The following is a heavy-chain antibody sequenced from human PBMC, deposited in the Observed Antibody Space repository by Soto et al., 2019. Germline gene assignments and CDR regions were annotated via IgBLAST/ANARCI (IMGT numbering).Heavy chain of an antibody. CDR1: SGSFSGYY. D-gene: IGHD3-3*01. CDR3: ARGRLFLTTSGLAITYFDY. Sequence: PSETLSLTCAVYSGSFSGYYYSWIRQSPGKGLEWIGEITHGGSTTYSPSLKSRVTMSLDTSKNQFSLNMTSMTAADTAVYYCARGRLFLTTSGLAITYFDYWGQGTLVTAPQ. V-gene: IGHV4-34*01. CDR2: ITHGGST. J-gene: IGHJ4*02.